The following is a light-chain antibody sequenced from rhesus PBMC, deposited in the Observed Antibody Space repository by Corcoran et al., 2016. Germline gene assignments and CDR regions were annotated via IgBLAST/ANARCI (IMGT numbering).Light chain of an antibody. Sequence: DIVMTQSPLSLAVTLGEPASISCKSNQSLFNSEDGNTYLDWYLQKPGHFPQLLIYEVSNRASGVPERFSGSGSDTDFTLKISRVEAEDVGVYYCMQALEFPWTFGQGTKVEIK. CDR3: MQALEFPWT. CDR2: EVS. J-gene: IGKJ1*01. V-gene: IGKV2-104*01. CDR1: QSLFNSEDGNTY.